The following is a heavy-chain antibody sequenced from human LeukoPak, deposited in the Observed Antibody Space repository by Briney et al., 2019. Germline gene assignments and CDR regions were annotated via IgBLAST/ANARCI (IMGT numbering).Heavy chain of an antibody. D-gene: IGHD2-2*02. Sequence: SETLSLTCTVSGGSISSGDYYWSWIRQPPGKGLEWIGYIYYSGSTYYNPSLKSRVTISVDTSKNQFSLKLSSVTAADTAVYYCARGYCSSTSCYTNYWGQGTLVTVSS. CDR1: GGSISSGDYY. V-gene: IGHV4-30-4*01. CDR2: IYYSGST. CDR3: ARGYCSSTSCYTNY. J-gene: IGHJ4*02.